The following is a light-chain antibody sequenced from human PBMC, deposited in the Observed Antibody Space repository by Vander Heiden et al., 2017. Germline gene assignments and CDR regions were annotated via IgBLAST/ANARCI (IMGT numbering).Light chain of an antibody. CDR2: DVS. J-gene: IGLJ2*01. V-gene: IGLV2-11*01. Sequence: QSALTQPRSVSGSPGQSVTIACTGTSSDVRGYNYVSWYQQHPGKAPKLMIYDVSKRPSGVPDRFSGSKSGNTASLTISGLQAEDEADYSCCSYAGSYTVVFGGGTKLTVL. CDR1: SSDVRGYNY. CDR3: CSYAGSYTVV.